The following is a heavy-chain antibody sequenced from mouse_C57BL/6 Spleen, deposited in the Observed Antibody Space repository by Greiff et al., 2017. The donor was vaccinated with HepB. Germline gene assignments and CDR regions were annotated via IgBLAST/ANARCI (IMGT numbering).Heavy chain of an antibody. V-gene: IGHV1-76*01. J-gene: IGHJ4*01. CDR3: ARGQLRLPLDY. Sequence: QVHVKQSGAELVRPGASVKLSCKASGYTFTDYYINWVKQRPGQGLEWIARIYPGSGNTYYNEKFKVKATLTAEKSSSTAYMQLSSLTSEDSAVYLCARGQLRLPLDYWGQGTSVTVSS. CDR1: GYTFTDYY. D-gene: IGHD3-2*02. CDR2: IYPGSGNT.